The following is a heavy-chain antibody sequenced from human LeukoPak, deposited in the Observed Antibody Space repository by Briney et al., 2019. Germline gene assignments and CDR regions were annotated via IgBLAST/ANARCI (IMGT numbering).Heavy chain of an antibody. CDR2: IYYSGST. CDR1: GGSISSYP. D-gene: IGHD2-15*01. J-gene: IGHJ4*02. Sequence: SETLSLTCTVSGGSISSYPWSWIWQPPGKGLEWIGYIYYSGSTNYNPSLKSRVTISVDMSKNQFSLKLSSVTAADTAVYYCATHPPKVCTGGSCTDYWGQGTLVTVSS. V-gene: IGHV4-59*01. CDR3: ATHPPKVCTGGSCTDY.